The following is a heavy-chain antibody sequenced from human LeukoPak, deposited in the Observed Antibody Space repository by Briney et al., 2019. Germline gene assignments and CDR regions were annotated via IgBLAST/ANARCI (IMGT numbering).Heavy chain of an antibody. CDR3: ARTGWPAAYYFDY. V-gene: IGHV3-21*01. Sequence: GGSLRLSCAASGFTFSSYSMNWVRQAPGKGLEWVSSISSSSSYIYYADSVKGRFTISRDNAKNSLYLQMNSLRAEDTAVYYCARTGWPAAYYFDYWGQGTLVTVSP. CDR2: ISSSSSYI. D-gene: IGHD6-19*01. CDR1: GFTFSSYS. J-gene: IGHJ4*02.